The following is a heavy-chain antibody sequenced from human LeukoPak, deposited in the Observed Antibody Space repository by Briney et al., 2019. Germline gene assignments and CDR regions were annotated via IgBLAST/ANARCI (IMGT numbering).Heavy chain of an antibody. J-gene: IGHJ6*04. Sequence: GGSLRLSCAASGFSFSNSWMSWVRQAPGKGLEWVANIKQDGGEIYYVDSVKGRFTISRDNAKNSVYLHMNSLRAEDTAVYYCAELGITMIGGVWGKGTTVTISS. CDR3: AELGITMIGGV. D-gene: IGHD3-10*02. V-gene: IGHV3-7*01. CDR1: GFSFSNSW. CDR2: IKQDGGEI.